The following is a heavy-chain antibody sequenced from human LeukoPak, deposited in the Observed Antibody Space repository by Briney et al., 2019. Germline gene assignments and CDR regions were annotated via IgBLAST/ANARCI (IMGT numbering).Heavy chain of an antibody. CDR2: IYSGGST. D-gene: IGHD6-13*01. Sequence: GGSLRLSCAASGFTVSSNYMSWVRQAPWKGLEWVSVIYSGGSTYYADSVKGRFTISRDNSKNTLYLQMNSLRAEDTAVYYCARGMRAGISRNWGQGTLVTVSS. J-gene: IGHJ4*02. CDR3: ARGMRAGISRN. V-gene: IGHV3-66*01. CDR1: GFTVSSNY.